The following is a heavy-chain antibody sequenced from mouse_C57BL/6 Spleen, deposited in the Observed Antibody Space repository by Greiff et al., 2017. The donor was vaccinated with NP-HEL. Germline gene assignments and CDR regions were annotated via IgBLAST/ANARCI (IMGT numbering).Heavy chain of an antibody. D-gene: IGHD1-1*01. Sequence: QVQLQQSGPELVKPGASVKISCKASGYTFTDYYINWVKQRPGQGLEWIGWIFPGSGSTYYNEKFKGKATLTVDKSSSTAYMLLSSLTSEDSAVYFCAIRDGSSYVGYFDYWGQGTTLTVSS. CDR1: GYTFTDYY. CDR3: AIRDGSSYVGYFDY. J-gene: IGHJ2*01. CDR2: IFPGSGST. V-gene: IGHV1-75*01.